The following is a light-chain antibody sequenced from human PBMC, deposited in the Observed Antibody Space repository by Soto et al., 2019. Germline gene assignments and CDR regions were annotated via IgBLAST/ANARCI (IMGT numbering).Light chain of an antibody. Sequence: QSVLTQPASVSGSPGQSITISCTGTSSDVGYYNYVSWYQQHPGTAPKLMIFEVSNRPSGVSYRFSGSKSGNTASLTISGLQAEDEADYHCSSYTTSSTWVFGGGTKLTVL. CDR3: SSYTTSSTWV. J-gene: IGLJ3*02. CDR2: EVS. V-gene: IGLV2-14*01. CDR1: SSDVGYYNY.